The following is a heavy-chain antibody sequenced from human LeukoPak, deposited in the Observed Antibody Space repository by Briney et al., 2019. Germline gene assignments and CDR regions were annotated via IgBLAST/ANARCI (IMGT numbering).Heavy chain of an antibody. CDR2: IYTSGST. Sequence: PSETLSLTCTVSGGSVSSGSFYWSWIRQPAGKGLEWIGRIYTSGSTNYNPSLRSRVTISIDTSRNQFSLKLSSVTAADTAVYYCARDVRPNWYFDLWGRGTLVTVSS. V-gene: IGHV4-61*02. CDR1: GGSVSSGSFY. J-gene: IGHJ2*01. CDR3: ARDVRPNWYFDL. D-gene: IGHD3-10*02.